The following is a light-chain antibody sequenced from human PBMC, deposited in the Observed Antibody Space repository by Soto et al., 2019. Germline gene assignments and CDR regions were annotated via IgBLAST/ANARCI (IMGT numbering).Light chain of an antibody. CDR3: QQRSSWPRT. J-gene: IGKJ2*01. V-gene: IGKV3-11*01. CDR2: DAS. Sequence: EIVLTQSPATLSLSPGERATLSCRASQSVSSYLAWYQQKPGQTPRLLIYDASNRATGIPARFSGSGSGTEFTLTIGSLEPEDFAVYYCQQRSSWPRTFGQGTKLEIK. CDR1: QSVSSY.